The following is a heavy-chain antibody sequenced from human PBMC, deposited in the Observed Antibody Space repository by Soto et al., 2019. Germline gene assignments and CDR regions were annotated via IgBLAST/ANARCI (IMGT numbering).Heavy chain of an antibody. CDR1: GGSFSGYY. J-gene: IGHJ4*02. V-gene: IGHV4-34*01. CDR3: ARDKITVLFDY. CDR2: INHSGST. Sequence: QVQLQQWGAGLLKPSETLALTCAGYGGSFSGYYWTWIRQPPGTGLEWIGEINHSGSTNYNPSPKSRVTISVDTSKNQSSLKLTSVTAADTAVYYCARDKITVLFDYWGKGTLVTVSS. D-gene: IGHD3-10*01.